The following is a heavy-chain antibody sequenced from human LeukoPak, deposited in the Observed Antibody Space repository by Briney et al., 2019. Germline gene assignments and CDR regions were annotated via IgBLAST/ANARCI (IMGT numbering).Heavy chain of an antibody. CDR3: ARDDDFWSGYYSRRY. V-gene: IGHV1-18*01. CDR2: ISAYNGNT. Sequence: AAVKVSFKSAGYTFTSYGISLMRHAPGQGLEWVGLISAYNGNTNYAQKRQGRATMTTDTSTRIAYMELRSLRSDDTAVYYCARDDDFWSGYYSRRYWGQGTLVTVSS. CDR1: GYTFTSYG. D-gene: IGHD3-3*01. J-gene: IGHJ4*02.